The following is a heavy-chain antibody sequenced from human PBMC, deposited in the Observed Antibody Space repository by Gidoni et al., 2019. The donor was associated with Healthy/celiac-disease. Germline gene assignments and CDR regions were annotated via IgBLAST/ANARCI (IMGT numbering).Heavy chain of an antibody. Sequence: QVQLVECGGGVVQPGRSRRLSCAAPGFTFRSYALHWCRQAPGKGLGWVAVISDDGINKYYADSVKGRFTISRDNSKNTLYLQMNSLRAEDTAVYYCARDYDFWSGHLPSEYYGMDVWGQGTTVTVSS. D-gene: IGHD3-3*01. CDR2: ISDDGINK. CDR1: GFTFRSYA. CDR3: ARDYDFWSGHLPSEYYGMDV. J-gene: IGHJ6*02. V-gene: IGHV3-30-3*01.